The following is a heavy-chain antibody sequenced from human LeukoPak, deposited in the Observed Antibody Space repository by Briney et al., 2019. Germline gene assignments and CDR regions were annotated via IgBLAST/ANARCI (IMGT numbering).Heavy chain of an antibody. CDR2: INQDGSAK. V-gene: IGHV3-7*01. CDR3: ATGIFGVDY. CDR1: GFILSNYW. J-gene: IGHJ4*02. D-gene: IGHD3-3*01. Sequence: PGSSLRLSCAASGFILSNYWMTWVRQAPGKGLEWVANINQDGSAKHYVDSVKGRFTISRDIAKNSLYLQMNSLGAEDTAMYYCATGIFGVDYWGQGTLVTVSS.